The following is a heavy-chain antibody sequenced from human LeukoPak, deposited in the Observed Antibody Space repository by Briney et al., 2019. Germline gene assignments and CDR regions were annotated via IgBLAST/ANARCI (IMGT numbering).Heavy chain of an antibody. Sequence: GGSVTLSCTASRLTENINYMSWLRQAPGKGLEWVSIIYSGGSTYYADSVKGRFTISRDNSKNTLFLQMNSLRAEGTAVYYCARGKVGVYDAFDIWGQGTMVTVSS. CDR3: ARGKVGVYDAFDI. J-gene: IGHJ3*02. CDR1: RLTENINY. V-gene: IGHV3-66*01. D-gene: IGHD1-26*01. CDR2: IYSGGST.